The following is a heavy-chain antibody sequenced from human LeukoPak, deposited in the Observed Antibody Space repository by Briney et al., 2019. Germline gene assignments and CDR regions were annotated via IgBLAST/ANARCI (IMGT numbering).Heavy chain of an antibody. CDR1: GGSFSGYY. Sequence: SETLSLTCAVYGGSFSGYYWSWIRQPPGKGLEWIGEINHSGSTNYNPSLKSRVTISVDTSKNQFSLKLSSVTAADTAVYYCARGFYISSWYFSPKFDYWGQGTLVTVSS. V-gene: IGHV4-34*01. CDR2: INHSGST. J-gene: IGHJ4*02. D-gene: IGHD6-13*01. CDR3: ARGFYISSWYFSPKFDY.